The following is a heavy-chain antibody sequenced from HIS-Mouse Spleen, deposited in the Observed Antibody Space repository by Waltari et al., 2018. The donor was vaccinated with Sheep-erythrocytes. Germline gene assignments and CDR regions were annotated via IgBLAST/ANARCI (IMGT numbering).Heavy chain of an antibody. Sequence: QVQLVQSGAEVKKPGASVKVSCKASGYTFTGYYMHWVRQAPGQGLEWMRWTNPKRGGTNDAKKCQGRVTMTRETSISTAYMELSRLRSDDTAVYYCARDVGYSGYVDAFDIWGQGTMVTVSS. CDR3: ARDVGYSGYVDAFDI. CDR1: GYTFTGYY. D-gene: IGHD5-12*01. CDR2: TNPKRGGT. V-gene: IGHV1-2*02. J-gene: IGHJ3*02.